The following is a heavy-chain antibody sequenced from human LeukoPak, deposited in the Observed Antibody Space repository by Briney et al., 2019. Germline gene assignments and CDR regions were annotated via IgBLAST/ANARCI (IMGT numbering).Heavy chain of an antibody. J-gene: IGHJ4*02. CDR3: AKGVDIVVIVSALDY. Sequence: GGSLSLSCAASGFTFSSYAMTWVRQAPGKGLEWVSGISGSGVGTYYADSVKGRFTISRDNSKNMLYLQMNSLRAEDTAVYYCAKGVDIVVIVSALDYWGQGTLVTVSS. CDR2: ISGSGVGT. CDR1: GFTFSSYA. V-gene: IGHV3-23*01. D-gene: IGHD2-15*01.